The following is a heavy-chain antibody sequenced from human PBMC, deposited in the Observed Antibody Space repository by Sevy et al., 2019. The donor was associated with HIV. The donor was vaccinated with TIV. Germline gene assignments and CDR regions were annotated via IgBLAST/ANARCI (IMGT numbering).Heavy chain of an antibody. Sequence: GGSLRLSCAASGFTFSKYAMTWVRQAPGKGLEWVSAISVSGGFTYYADSVMGRFTISRDNFKNTLYLQMNTLRRDDTAAYFCTKDPPVYGDFPYGMDVWGQGTTVTVSS. CDR2: ISVSGGFT. V-gene: IGHV3-23*01. D-gene: IGHD4-17*01. CDR1: GFTFSKYA. CDR3: TKDPPVYGDFPYGMDV. J-gene: IGHJ6*02.